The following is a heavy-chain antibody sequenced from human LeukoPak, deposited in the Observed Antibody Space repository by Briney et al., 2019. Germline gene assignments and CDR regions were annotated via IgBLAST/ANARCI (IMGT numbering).Heavy chain of an antibody. CDR2: INHSGST. CDR3: ARRAGATAYYYYYMDV. Sequence: PSETLSLTCAVYGGSFSGYYWSWIRQPPGKGLEWIGEINHSGSTNYNPSLKSRVTISVDMSKNQFSLKLSSVTAADTAVYYCARRAGATAYYYYYMDVWGKGTTVTVSS. J-gene: IGHJ6*03. D-gene: IGHD1-1*01. V-gene: IGHV4-34*01. CDR1: GGSFSGYY.